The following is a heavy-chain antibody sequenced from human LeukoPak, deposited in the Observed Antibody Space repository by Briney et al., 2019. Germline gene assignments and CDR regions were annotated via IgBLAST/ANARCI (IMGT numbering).Heavy chain of an antibody. V-gene: IGHV3-23*01. J-gene: IGHJ4*02. CDR2: ISGNGGYT. CDR1: GFAFSSYP. CDR3: AKGNNGCYDS. D-gene: IGHD2-15*01. Sequence: GGSLRLSCAGSGFAFSSYPVSWVRQAPGKGLEWVSSISGNGGYTYHADSAKGRFTISRDNSKNTLYMQMNSLRAEDTAVYYCAKGNNGCYDSWGQGTLVTVSS.